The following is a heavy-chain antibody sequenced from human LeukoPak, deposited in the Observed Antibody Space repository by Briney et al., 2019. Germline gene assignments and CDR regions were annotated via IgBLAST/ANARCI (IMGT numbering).Heavy chain of an antibody. D-gene: IGHD6-13*01. CDR3: ARRGQRYSSSFDS. V-gene: IGHV4-59*08. J-gene: IGHJ4*02. CDR1: GDSISGYY. Sequence: SETLSLTCTVSGDSISGYYWSWIRQPPGKGLEWIAYIYYSGSTNYNPSLKSRVTISVDTSNNQFSLKLSSVTAADTAVYYCARRGQRYSSSFDSWGQGTLVTVSS. CDR2: IYYSGST.